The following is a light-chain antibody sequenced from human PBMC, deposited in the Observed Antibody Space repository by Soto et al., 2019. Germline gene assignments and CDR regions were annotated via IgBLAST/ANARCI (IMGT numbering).Light chain of an antibody. CDR1: QSISSSY. Sequence: EIVLTQSPGTLSLSPGERATLSCRASQSISSSYLAWYQQKPGQAPRLLVYGASSRATGIPDRFSGSGSGTDFTLTISILEPDDIAVYYCQQYGISRFTFVPGT. J-gene: IGKJ3*01. CDR3: QQYGISRFT. CDR2: GAS. V-gene: IGKV3-20*01.